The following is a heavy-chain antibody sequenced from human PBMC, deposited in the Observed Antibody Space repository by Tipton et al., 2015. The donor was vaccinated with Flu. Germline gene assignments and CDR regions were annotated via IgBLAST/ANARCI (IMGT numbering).Heavy chain of an antibody. D-gene: IGHD1-14*01. Sequence: TLSLTCSVSGDSITGYYWSWIRQSPGKGLEWIGYFYHTGDTNYNPSLASRVTISVDMSTNQLSLHLRSVTAADTAVYYCARGLGGNNPYWGRGTLDTVSS. J-gene: IGHJ4*02. CDR1: GDSITGYY. V-gene: IGHV4-59*01. CDR3: ARGLGGNNPY. CDR2: FYHTGDT.